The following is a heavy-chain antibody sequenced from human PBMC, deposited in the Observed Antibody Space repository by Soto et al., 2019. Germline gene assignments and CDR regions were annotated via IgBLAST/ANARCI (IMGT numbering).Heavy chain of an antibody. CDR2: IYYSGST. J-gene: IGHJ4*02. D-gene: IGHD1-26*01. CDR1: GGSISSGDYY. Sequence: SETLSLTCTVSGGSISSGDYYWSWIRQPPGKGLEWIGYIYYSGSTYYNPSLKSRVTISLDTSKNQFSLNLTSVTAADTAVYYCARHVEWEIFYYFEHWGQGTPVTVSS. CDR3: ARHVEWEIFYYFEH. V-gene: IGHV4-30-4*01.